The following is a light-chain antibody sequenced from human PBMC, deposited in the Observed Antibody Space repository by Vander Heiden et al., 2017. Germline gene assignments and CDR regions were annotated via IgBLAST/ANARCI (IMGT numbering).Light chain of an antibody. CDR1: SSDVGGYND. V-gene: IGLV2-8*01. J-gene: IGLJ1*01. CDR3: SSYAGSNNFV. CDR2: EVN. Sequence: ALPPPPSASASPRQSVTISCTGTSSDVGGYNDVSWYQQHPGKAPKVMIYEVNKRPSGVPDRFSGSKSGNTASLTVSGLQAEDEADYYCSSYAGSNNFVFGTGTKVTVL.